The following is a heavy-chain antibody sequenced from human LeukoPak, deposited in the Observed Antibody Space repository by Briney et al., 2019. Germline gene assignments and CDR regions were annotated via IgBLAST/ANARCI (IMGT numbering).Heavy chain of an antibody. J-gene: IGHJ5*02. D-gene: IGHD5-18*01. Sequence: SETLSLTCTVSGGSISSYYWSWIPQPPGKGLEWIGYIYYSGSTNYNPSLTSRVTISVDKSKNQFSLKLSSVTAADTAVYYCARANRQLWSPNWFDPWGQGTLVTVSS. CDR3: ARANRQLWSPNWFDP. CDR1: GGSISSYY. CDR2: IYYSGST. V-gene: IGHV4-59*01.